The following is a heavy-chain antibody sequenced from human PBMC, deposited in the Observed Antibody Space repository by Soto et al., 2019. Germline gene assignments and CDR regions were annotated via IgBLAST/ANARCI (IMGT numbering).Heavy chain of an antibody. CDR1: GGSMTSDY. J-gene: IGHJ5*02. CDR3: ARGFYDSSGHSAPYDT. Sequence: PSETLSLTCTVSGGSMTSDYWNWPRQPPGRRLEWIGYISYTGNIFYNPSLKSRVTVSADTSTNQFFLNLSSVTAADTAVYHCARGFYDSSGHSAPYDTWGPGPLVTVAS. D-gene: IGHD3-22*01. V-gene: IGHV4-59*01. CDR2: ISYTGNI.